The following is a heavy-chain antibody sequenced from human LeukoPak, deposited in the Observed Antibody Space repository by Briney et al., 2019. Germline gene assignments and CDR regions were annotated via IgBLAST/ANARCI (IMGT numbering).Heavy chain of an antibody. J-gene: IGHJ4*02. D-gene: IGHD3-3*01. CDR3: ARDHDFWSGYYLDY. V-gene: IGHV3-21*01. Sequence: PGGSLRLSCAASGFTFSSYSMNWVRQAPGKGLEWVSSISSSSSYIYYADSVKGRFTISRDNAKNSLYLQMNSPRAEDTAVYYCARDHDFWSGYYLDYWGQGTLVTVSS. CDR2: ISSSSSYI. CDR1: GFTFSSYS.